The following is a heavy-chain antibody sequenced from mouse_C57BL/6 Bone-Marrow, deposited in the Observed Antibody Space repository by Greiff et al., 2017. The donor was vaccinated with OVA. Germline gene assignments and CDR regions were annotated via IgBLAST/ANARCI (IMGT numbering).Heavy chain of an antibody. D-gene: IGHD1-1*01. CDR1: GFTFSDYG. CDR3: ARRDITYWYFDV. J-gene: IGHJ1*03. Sequence: DVHLVESGGGLVQPGGSLKLSCAASGFTFSDYGMAWVRQAPRKGPEWVAFISNLAYSIYYADTVTGRFTISRGNAKNTLYMEMSSLRSEDTAMYYGARRDITYWYFDVWGTGTTVTVSS. V-gene: IGHV5-15*04. CDR2: ISNLAYSI.